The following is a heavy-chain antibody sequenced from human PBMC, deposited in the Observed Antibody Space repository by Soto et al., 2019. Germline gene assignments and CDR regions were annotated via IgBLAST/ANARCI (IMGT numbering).Heavy chain of an antibody. D-gene: IGHD1-26*01. CDR1: GFTFSSYA. CDR2: ISGSGGST. CDR3: AKGLYSGSYFDY. J-gene: IGHJ4*02. V-gene: IGHV3-23*01. Sequence: EVQLLESGGGLVQPGGSLRLSCAASGFTFSSYAMTWVRQAPGKGLEWVSAISGSGGSTYYADSVKGQFTISRDNSKNTLYLQINSLRAEDTAVYYCAKGLYSGSYFDYWGQGTLVTVSS.